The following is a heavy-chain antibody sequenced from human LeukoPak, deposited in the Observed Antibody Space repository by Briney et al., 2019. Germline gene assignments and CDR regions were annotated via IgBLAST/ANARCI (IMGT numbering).Heavy chain of an antibody. CDR2: IYHSGST. J-gene: IGHJ6*02. Sequence: SQTLSLTCAVSGGSISSGGYSWSWIRQPPGKGLEWIGYIYHSGSTYYNPSLKSRVTISVDTSKNQFSLKLSSVTAADTAVYYCARDRDQGQQWLDGYYYYYYGMDVWGQGTTVTVSS. CDR1: GGSISSGGYS. V-gene: IGHV4-30-2*01. CDR3: ARDRDQGQQWLDGYYYYYYGMDV. D-gene: IGHD6-19*01.